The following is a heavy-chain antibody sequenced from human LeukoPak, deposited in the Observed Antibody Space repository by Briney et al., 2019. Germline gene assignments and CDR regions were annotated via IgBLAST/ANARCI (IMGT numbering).Heavy chain of an antibody. D-gene: IGHD3-22*01. J-gene: IGHJ5*02. V-gene: IGHV1-46*01. CDR3: AREITMIVVVRFDP. CDR2: INPSGGST. CDR1: GYTFTSYY. Sequence: ASVKVSCKASGYTFTSYYMHWVRQAPGQGLEWMGIINPSGGSTSYAQKFQGRVTMTRDTSISTAYMELSRLRSDDTAVYYCAREITMIVVVRFDPWGQGTLVTVSS.